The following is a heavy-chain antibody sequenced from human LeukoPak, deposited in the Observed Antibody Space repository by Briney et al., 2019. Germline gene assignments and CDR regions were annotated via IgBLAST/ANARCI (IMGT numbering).Heavy chain of an antibody. CDR2: IIPIFGIA. D-gene: IGHD3-22*01. J-gene: IGHJ4*02. Sequence: SVKVFCKASGGTFSSYAISWVRQAPGQGLEWMGRIIPIFGIANYAQKFQGRVTITPDKSTSTAYMELSSLRSEDTAVYYCARYDRSGSPSDYWGQGTLVTVSS. CDR1: GGTFSSYA. CDR3: ARYDRSGSPSDY. V-gene: IGHV1-69*04.